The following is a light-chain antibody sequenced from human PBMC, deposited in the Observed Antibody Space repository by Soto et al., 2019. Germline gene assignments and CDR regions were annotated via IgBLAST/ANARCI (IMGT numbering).Light chain of an antibody. J-gene: IGKJ1*01. CDR2: GAP. Sequence: EIVLTQSPATLSLSPGERATLFFRAGQKASSNLALYQPKPGQAAMLLIYGAPTTGTGIPARFSGSGSGTEFTLTSSSLQPDDFATYYCQLYNSYSFGQGTKVDIK. V-gene: IGKV3-15*01. CDR3: QLYNSYS. CDR1: QKASSN.